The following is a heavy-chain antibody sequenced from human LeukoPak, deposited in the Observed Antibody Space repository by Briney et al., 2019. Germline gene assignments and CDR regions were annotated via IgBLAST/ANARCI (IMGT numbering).Heavy chain of an antibody. V-gene: IGHV4-59*01. CDR2: IYYSGST. J-gene: IGHJ5*02. CDR1: GGSISSYY. D-gene: IGHD3-10*01. Sequence: SETLSLTCTVSGGSISSYYWSWIRQPPGKGLEWIGYIYYSGSTNYNPSLKSRVTISVDTSKNQFSLKLSSVTAADAAVYYCARQWGPRGVRGVSFWFDPWGQGTLVTVSS. CDR3: ARQWGPRGVRGVSFWFDP.